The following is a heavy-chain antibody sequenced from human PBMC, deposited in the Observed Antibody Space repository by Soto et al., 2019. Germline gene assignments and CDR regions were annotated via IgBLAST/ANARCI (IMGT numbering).Heavy chain of an antibody. V-gene: IGHV3-9*01. D-gene: IGHD3-16*01. CDR1: GFTFDDYA. CDR2: ISWDSGRI. J-gene: IGHJ6*02. CDR3: AKARLWGGDGYNSYYYNAMDV. Sequence: EMQLVESGGGLVQPGRSLRLSCAASGFTFDDYAMYWVRQGPGKCLEWVSGISWDSGRIGYADSVKGRFTISRDNAKNSLYLQMNSLRPEDTALYYCAKARLWGGDGYNSYYYNAMDVWGQGTTVTVSS.